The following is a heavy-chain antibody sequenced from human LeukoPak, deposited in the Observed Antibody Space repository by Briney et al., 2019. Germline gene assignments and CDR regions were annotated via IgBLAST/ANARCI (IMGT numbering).Heavy chain of an antibody. CDR1: GYTFTSYY. V-gene: IGHV1-46*01. CDR2: INPSGGST. J-gene: IGHJ4*02. CDR3: ARGPAILGDIDY. D-gene: IGHD3-16*01. Sequence: ASVKVSCKASGYTFTSYYMHWVRQAPGQGLEWMGIINPSGGSTSYAQKFQGRVTMTRDMSTSTVYMELSSLGSEDTAVYYCARGPAILGDIDYWGQGTLVTVSS.